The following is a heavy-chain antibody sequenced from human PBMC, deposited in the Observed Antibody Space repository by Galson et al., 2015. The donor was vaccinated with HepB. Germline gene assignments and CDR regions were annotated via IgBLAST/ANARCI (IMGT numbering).Heavy chain of an antibody. Sequence: SLRLSCAASGFTFSSYAMHWVRQAPGKGLEYVSAISSNGGSTYYANSVKGRFTISRDNSKNTLYLQMNSLRAEDTAVYYCARDGMTTVTPGAFDIWGQGTMVTVSS. CDR2: ISSNGGST. D-gene: IGHD4-11*01. V-gene: IGHV3-64*01. CDR1: GFTFSSYA. CDR3: ARDGMTTVTPGAFDI. J-gene: IGHJ3*02.